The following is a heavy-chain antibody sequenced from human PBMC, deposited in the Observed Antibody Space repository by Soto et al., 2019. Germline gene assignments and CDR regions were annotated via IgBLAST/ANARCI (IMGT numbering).Heavy chain of an antibody. CDR3: ARGGIRSGYSTYYYYMDV. J-gene: IGHJ6*03. V-gene: IGHV4-59*01. Sequence: SETLSLICTVSGGSISSYYWSWIRQPPGKGLEWIGYIYYSGSTNYNPSLKSRLTISVDTSKNQFSLKLSSVTAADTAVYYCARGGIRSGYSTYYYYMDVWGKGTTVTVSS. D-gene: IGHD3-3*01. CDR2: IYYSGST. CDR1: GGSISSYY.